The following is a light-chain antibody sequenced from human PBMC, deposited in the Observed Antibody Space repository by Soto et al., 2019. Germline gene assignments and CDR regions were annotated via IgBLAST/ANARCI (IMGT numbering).Light chain of an antibody. CDR3: SSYTSSSTVV. J-gene: IGLJ2*01. Sequence: QSVLTQPASVSGSPGQSITISCTGTSSDVGGYNYVSWYQQHPGKAPKLMIYDVSNRPSGVSNLFSGSKSGNTASLTISGLPAEDEADYYCSSYTSSSTVVFGGGTKVTVL. V-gene: IGLV2-14*01. CDR2: DVS. CDR1: SSDVGGYNY.